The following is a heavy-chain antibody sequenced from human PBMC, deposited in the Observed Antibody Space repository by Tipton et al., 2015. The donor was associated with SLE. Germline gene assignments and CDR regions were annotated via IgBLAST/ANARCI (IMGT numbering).Heavy chain of an antibody. CDR1: GGSITTRSYY. J-gene: IGHJ3*02. V-gene: IGHV4-30-4*08. Sequence: TLSLTCIVSGGSITTRSYYWGWIRQPPGKGLEWIGYIYYSGNTYYNPSLGSRLTISVDTSKNQFSLKLSSVTAADTAMYYCARYSYFAAAFDIWGQGTLVTVSS. D-gene: IGHD5-18*01. CDR3: ARYSYFAAAFDI. CDR2: IYYSGNT.